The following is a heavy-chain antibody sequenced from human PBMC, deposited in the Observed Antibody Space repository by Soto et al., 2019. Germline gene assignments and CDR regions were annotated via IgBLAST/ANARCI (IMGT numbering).Heavy chain of an antibody. CDR2: ISYSGST. D-gene: IGHD2-8*01. Sequence: PSETLSLTCTVSGGSISSDDYYWSWIRQPPGKGLEWIGYISYSGSTYYNPSLKSRVTLSIDTSNNQFSLKLSSVTAADTAVYYCARVGHCHNGVCFQTSGWLTQGHHFDYWGQGALVTVSS. J-gene: IGHJ4*02. CDR3: ARVGHCHNGVCFQTSGWLTQGHHFDY. CDR1: GGSISSDDYY. V-gene: IGHV4-30-4*01.